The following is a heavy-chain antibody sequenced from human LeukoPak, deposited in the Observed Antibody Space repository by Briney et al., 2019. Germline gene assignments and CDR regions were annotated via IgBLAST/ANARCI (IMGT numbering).Heavy chain of an antibody. CDR1: GFTFSSYG. J-gene: IGHJ4*02. D-gene: IGHD2-2*01. CDR2: IWYDGSNK. CDR3: ARVGTSWAFDY. Sequence: QPGRSLRLSCAASGFTFSSYGMHWVRQAPGKGLEWVAVIWYDGSNKYYADSVKGRFTISRDNSKNTLYLQMNSLRAEDTAVYYCARVGTSWAFDYWGQGILVTVSS. V-gene: IGHV3-33*01.